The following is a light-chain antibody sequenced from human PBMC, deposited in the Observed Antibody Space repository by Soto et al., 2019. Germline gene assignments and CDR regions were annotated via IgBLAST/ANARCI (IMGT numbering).Light chain of an antibody. Sequence: QSVLTQPASVSGSPGQSITVSCTGISSDAGSYNLVSWYQHHPGKAPKLVIYEVNKRPAGVSKRFSGSKSGDTASLTISGLQAEDEADYYCSSYAGAITFYVFGTGTKLTVL. J-gene: IGLJ1*01. CDR3: SSYAGAITFYV. V-gene: IGLV2-23*02. CDR1: SSDAGSYNL. CDR2: EVN.